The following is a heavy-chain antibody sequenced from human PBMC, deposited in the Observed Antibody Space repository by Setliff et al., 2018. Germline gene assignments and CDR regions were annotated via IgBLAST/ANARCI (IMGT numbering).Heavy chain of an antibody. Sequence: SETLSLTCTVSDDSFTSSSYYWGWIRLAPGSGLGWIGSISYSGTPYYNASVESRVTISIDTSRNQFSLELRAVAVADTATYYCVRPGGTTVVARHFDYWGYGILVTVSS. D-gene: IGHD2-15*01. CDR1: DDSFTSSSYY. CDR2: ISYSGTP. J-gene: IGHJ4*01. CDR3: VRPGGTTVVARHFDY. V-gene: IGHV4-39*01.